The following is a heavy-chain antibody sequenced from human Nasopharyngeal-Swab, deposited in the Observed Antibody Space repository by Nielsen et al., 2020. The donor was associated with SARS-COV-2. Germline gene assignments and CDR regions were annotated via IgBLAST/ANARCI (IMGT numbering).Heavy chain of an antibody. D-gene: IGHD7-27*01. J-gene: IGHJ4*02. CDR1: GFTFGRYW. V-gene: IGHV3-7*01. Sequence: GGSLRLSCVTSGFTFGRYWMTWVRQAPGKGLEGVANIQQDGDITYYLESVKGRFTISRDNAKNSLYLQMNSLRAEDTAVYFCARDPPSTGDYYFDHWGQGTLVTVSS. CDR3: ARDPPSTGDYYFDH. CDR2: IQQDGDIT.